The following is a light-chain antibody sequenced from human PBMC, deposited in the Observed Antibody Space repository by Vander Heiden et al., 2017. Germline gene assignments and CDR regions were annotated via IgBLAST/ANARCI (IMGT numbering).Light chain of an antibody. CDR3: HVWHLRSDVV. V-gene: IGLV3-21*03. CDR1: HIGRKS. CDR2: DDS. Sequence: GTRKKERSTRGGKHIGRKSEHWYQQKPGQAPVLVVYDDSDRPSGIPERFSGSNPGTTASLCISLDLTREHARSYCHVWHLRSDVVFGGGTKLTVL. J-gene: IGLJ2*01.